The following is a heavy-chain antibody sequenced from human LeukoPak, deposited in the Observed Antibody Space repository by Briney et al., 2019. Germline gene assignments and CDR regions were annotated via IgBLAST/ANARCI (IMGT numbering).Heavy chain of an antibody. Sequence: ASVKVSCKASGYTFTSYGISWVRQAPGQGLEWMGWISAYNGNTNYAQKLQGRVTMTTDTSTSTAYMELRSRRSDDTAVYYCATVGIAAAGTGYYYYMDVWGKGTTVTVSS. D-gene: IGHD6-13*01. CDR1: GYTFTSYG. CDR2: ISAYNGNT. CDR3: ATVGIAAAGTGYYYYMDV. J-gene: IGHJ6*03. V-gene: IGHV1-18*01.